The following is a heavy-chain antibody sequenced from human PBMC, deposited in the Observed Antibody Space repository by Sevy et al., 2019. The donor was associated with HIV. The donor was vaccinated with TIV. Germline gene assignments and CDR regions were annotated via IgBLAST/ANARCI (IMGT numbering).Heavy chain of an antibody. CDR1: GFSFSDYY. J-gene: IGHJ4*02. CDR2: ISSGGRII. CDR3: ARVRVAAADYYFDY. D-gene: IGHD6-25*01. V-gene: IGHV3-11*01. Sequence: GESLKISCATSGFSFSDYYMSWIRQAPGKGLEWISYISSGGRIIYYADSVKGRFTISRDNTNNSLYLRMNSLRAEDTAVYYCARVRVAAADYYFDYWGQGTLVTVSS.